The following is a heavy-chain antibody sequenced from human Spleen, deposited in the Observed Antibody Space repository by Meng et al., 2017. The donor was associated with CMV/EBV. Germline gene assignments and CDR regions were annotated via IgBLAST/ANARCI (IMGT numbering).Heavy chain of an antibody. D-gene: IGHD3-16*01. V-gene: IGHV3-7*01. CDR2: IKEDGSDK. J-gene: IGHJ4*02. CDR1: GFTFSGYW. CDR3: ARNYGSNSPG. Sequence: LSLTCAASGFTFSGYWMSWVRQAPGKGLEWVANIKEDGSDKNYADSVKGRFTISRDNAKKSLYLQMNSLRAEDTAVYYCARNYGSNSPGWGRGTLVTVSS.